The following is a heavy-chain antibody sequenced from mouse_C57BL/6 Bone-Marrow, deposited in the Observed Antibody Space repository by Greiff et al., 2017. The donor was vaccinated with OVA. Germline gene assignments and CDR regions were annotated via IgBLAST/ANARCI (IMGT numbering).Heavy chain of an antibody. J-gene: IGHJ1*03. V-gene: IGHV1-75*01. D-gene: IGHD2-1*01. CDR3: ARDLLYGNPSYWYFDV. Sequence: QVQLKQSGPELVKPGASVKISCKASGYTFTDYYINWVKQRPGQGLEWIGWIFPGSGSTYYNEKFKGKATLTVDKSSSTAYMLLSSLTSEDSAVYFCARDLLYGNPSYWYFDVWGTGTTVTVSS. CDR1: GYTFTDYY. CDR2: IFPGSGST.